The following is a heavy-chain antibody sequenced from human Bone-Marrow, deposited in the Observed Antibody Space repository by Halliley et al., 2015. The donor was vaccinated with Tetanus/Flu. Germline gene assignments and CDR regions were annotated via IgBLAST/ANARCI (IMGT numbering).Heavy chain of an antibody. V-gene: IGHV4-31*03. CDR2: IYYSGST. D-gene: IGHD2-21*01. J-gene: IGHJ1*01. Sequence: TLSLTCTVSGGSISSGNYFWSWICQHPGKGLEWIGFIYYSGSTYYNPSLKSRVTISVDTSKNQFSLMLSSVTAADTAVYYCARAGLVFSPSECFQLWGQGSLVTVAS. CDR3: ARAGLVFSPSECFQL. CDR1: GGSISSGNYF.